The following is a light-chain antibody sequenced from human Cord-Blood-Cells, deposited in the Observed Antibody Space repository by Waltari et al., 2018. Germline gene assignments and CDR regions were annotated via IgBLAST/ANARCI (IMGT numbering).Light chain of an antibody. Sequence: QSVLTHPAAVSGSPGQWPTISCNGTRRGVRSYNLGSWYQQPPGKPPKLMIYEGSTRPSGVSKRSSCSKSGNTASLTISGLHAEDEAYYYCCSYAGSSTYVVFGGGTKLTVL. CDR3: CSYAGSSTYVV. J-gene: IGLJ2*01. CDR1: RRGVRSYNL. V-gene: IGLV2-23*01. CDR2: EGS.